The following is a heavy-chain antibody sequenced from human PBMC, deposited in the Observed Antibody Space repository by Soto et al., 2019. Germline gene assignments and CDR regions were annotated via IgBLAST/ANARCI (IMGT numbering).Heavy chain of an antibody. V-gene: IGHV1-18*01. J-gene: IGHJ6*03. CDR3: ARDGITIFGAVDLGQNYYMDV. D-gene: IGHD3-3*01. CDR1: GYTFTSYG. Sequence: GASVKVSSKASGYTFTSYGISWVRQAPGQGLEWMGWISAYNGNTNYAQKLQGRVTMTTDTSTSTAYMELRSLRSDDTAVYYCARDGITIFGAVDLGQNYYMDVWGKGTTVTVFS. CDR2: ISAYNGNT.